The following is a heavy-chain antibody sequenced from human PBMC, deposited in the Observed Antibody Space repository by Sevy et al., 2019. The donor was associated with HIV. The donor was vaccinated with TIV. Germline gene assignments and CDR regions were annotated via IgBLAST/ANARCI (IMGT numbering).Heavy chain of an antibody. J-gene: IGHJ4*02. Sequence: ASVKVSCKASGDTFSSYAISWVRQAPGQGLEWMGGIIPIFGTANYALKFQGRVTITADESTSTAYMELSSLRPEDTAVYYCARGQYCSSTSCYIELDYWGQGTLVTVSS. D-gene: IGHD2-2*01. CDR3: ARGQYCSSTSCYIELDY. CDR2: IIPIFGTA. V-gene: IGHV1-69*13. CDR1: GDTFSSYA.